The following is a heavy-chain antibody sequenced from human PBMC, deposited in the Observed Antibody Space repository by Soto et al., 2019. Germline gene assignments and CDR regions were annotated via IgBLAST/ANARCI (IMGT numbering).Heavy chain of an antibody. CDR3: AKDQNSYYYDSSGYSNWFDP. D-gene: IGHD3-22*01. J-gene: IGHJ5*02. V-gene: IGHV3-23*01. CDR2: ISGSGGST. Sequence: EVQLLESGGGLVQPGGSLRLSCAASGFTFSSYAMSWVRQAPGKGLEWVSAISGSGGSTYYADSVKGRFTISRDNSKNTLYLQMNSLRAEDTAVYYCAKDQNSYYYDSSGYSNWFDPWGQGTLVTVSS. CDR1: GFTFSSYA.